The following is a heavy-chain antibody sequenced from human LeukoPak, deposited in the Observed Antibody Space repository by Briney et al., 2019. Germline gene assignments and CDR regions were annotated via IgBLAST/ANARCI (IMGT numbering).Heavy chain of an antibody. J-gene: IGHJ6*02. D-gene: IGHD2-21*02. CDR2: INHSGST. CDR3: ARVRSYCGGDCPNYYYYYGMDV. Sequence: PSETLSLTCAVYGGSFSGYYWSWIRQPPGEGLEWIGEINHSGSTNYNPSLKSRVTISVDTSKNQFSLKLSSVTAADTAVYYCARVRSYCGGDCPNYYYYYGMDVWGQGTTVTVSS. CDR1: GGSFSGYY. V-gene: IGHV4-34*01.